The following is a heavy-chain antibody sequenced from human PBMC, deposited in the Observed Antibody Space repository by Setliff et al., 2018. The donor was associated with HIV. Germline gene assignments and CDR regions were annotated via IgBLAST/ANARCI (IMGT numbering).Heavy chain of an antibody. V-gene: IGHV3-11*01. CDR2: ISSSGSAI. CDR1: GFTLSDYY. CDR3: ARPDTAMVLPRRGYYFDY. J-gene: IGHJ4*02. D-gene: IGHD5-18*01. Sequence: PGVSLRLSCVASGFTLSDYYMSWIRQAPGKGLEWVSYISSSGSAIYYADSVKGRFTISRDNAKNSLYLQMNSLRAEDTAVYYCARPDTAMVLPRRGYYFDYWGQGTLVTVSS.